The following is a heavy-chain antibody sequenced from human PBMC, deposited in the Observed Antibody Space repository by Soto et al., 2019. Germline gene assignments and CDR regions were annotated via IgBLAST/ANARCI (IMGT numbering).Heavy chain of an antibody. D-gene: IGHD2-15*01. CDR2: INAGNGNT. J-gene: IGHJ5*02. CDR3: ARRPLHCSGGSCYWFDP. V-gene: IGHV1-3*01. CDR1: GYTFTSYA. Sequence: ASVKVSCKASGYTFTSYAMHWVRQAPGQRLEWMGWINAGNGNTKYSQKFQGRVTITRDTSASTAYMELSSLRSEDTAVYYCARRPLHCSGGSCYWFDPWGQGTQVTVS.